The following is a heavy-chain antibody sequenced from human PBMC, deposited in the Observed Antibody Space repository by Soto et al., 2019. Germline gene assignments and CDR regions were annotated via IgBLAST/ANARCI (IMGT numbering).Heavy chain of an antibody. CDR1: GLTFSRYA. D-gene: IGHD1-1*01. Sequence: QVHLVESGGGVIQPGRSLRLSCAASGLTFSRYAMHWVRQAPDKGLEWVAVISYDGSDKYYADSVKGRFTISSDNSKNTLYLQVNSLRDDDTAVYYCAVETVGNLDSGGQGSLVTVSS. J-gene: IGHJ4*02. CDR2: ISYDGSDK. V-gene: IGHV3-30-3*01. CDR3: AVETVGNLDS.